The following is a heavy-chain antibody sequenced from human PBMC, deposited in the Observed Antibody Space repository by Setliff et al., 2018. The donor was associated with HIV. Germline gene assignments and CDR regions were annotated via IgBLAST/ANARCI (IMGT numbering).Heavy chain of an antibody. Sequence: SETLSLTCAVYGGSFSANYWSWIRQPPGKGLEWIGSIYYSGSTYYNPSLKSRVTISVDTSKNQFSLKLSSVTAADTAVYYCATYADRESNRFDPWGQGILVTVSS. V-gene: IGHV4-34*01. CDR2: IYYSGST. J-gene: IGHJ5*02. CDR3: ATYADRESNRFDP. CDR1: GGSFSANY. D-gene: IGHD3-10*01.